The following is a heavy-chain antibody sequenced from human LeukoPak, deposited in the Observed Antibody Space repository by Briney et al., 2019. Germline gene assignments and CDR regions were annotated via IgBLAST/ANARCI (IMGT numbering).Heavy chain of an antibody. CDR3: ARAIAVAGPYYFDY. D-gene: IGHD6-19*01. CDR2: ISGSGDST. J-gene: IGHJ4*02. CDR1: GFTFDDYG. V-gene: IGHV3-23*01. Sequence: PGGSLRLSCAASGFTFDDYGMSWVRQAPGKGLEWVSGISGSGDSTYYVDSVKGRFTISRDNSKNTLYLQMNSLRAEDTAVYYCARAIAVAGPYYFDYWGQGTLVTVSS.